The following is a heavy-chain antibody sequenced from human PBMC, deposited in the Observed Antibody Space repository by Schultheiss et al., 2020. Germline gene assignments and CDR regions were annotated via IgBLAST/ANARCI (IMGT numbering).Heavy chain of an antibody. CDR2: IYYSGST. Sequence: SETLSLTCTVSGGSISSSSYYWGWIRQHPGKGLEWIGYIYYSGSTNYNPSLKSRVTISVDTSKNQFSLKLSSVTAADTAVYYCARVRAWDWFDPWGQGTLVTVSS. V-gene: IGHV4-30-4*08. J-gene: IGHJ5*02. CDR3: ARVRAWDWFDP. CDR1: GGSISSSSYY. D-gene: IGHD3-16*01.